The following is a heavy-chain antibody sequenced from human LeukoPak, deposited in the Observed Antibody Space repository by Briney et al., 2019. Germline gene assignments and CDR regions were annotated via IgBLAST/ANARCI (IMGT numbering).Heavy chain of an antibody. V-gene: IGHV1-18*01. J-gene: IGHJ5*02. D-gene: IGHD6-25*01. CDR3: ARDQRANWFDP. CDR1: GGTFSSYA. Sequence: GASVKVSCKASGGTFSSYAISWVRQAPGQGLEWMGWISAYNGNTNYAQKLQGRVTMTTDTSTSTAYMELRSLRSDDTSVYYCARDQRANWFDPWGQGTLVTVSS. CDR2: ISAYNGNT.